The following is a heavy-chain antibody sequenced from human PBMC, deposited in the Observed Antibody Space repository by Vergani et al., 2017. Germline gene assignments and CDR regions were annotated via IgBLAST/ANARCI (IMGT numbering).Heavy chain of an antibody. V-gene: IGHV3-21*01. D-gene: IGHD5-24*01. J-gene: IGHJ4*02. CDR2: ISSSSSYI. Sequence: VQLVESGGGLVKPGGSLRLSCAASGFTFSSYSMNWVRQAPGKGLAWVSSISSSSSYIYYADSVKGRFTISRDNAKSSLYLQMNSLRAEDTAVYYCARDEMATTVDYWGQGTLVTVSS. CDR1: GFTFSSYS. CDR3: ARDEMATTVDY.